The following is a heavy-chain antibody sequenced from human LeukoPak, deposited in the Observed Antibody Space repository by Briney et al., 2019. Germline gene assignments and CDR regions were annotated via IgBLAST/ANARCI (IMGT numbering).Heavy chain of an antibody. CDR2: VNREGTTS. D-gene: IGHD3-9*01. Sequence: PGGSLRLSCAASGFTFSTYWMQWVRQARAKGVVWVSRVNREGTTSAYADSVRRRFTISRDNDKNTVYLQMHSLRVEHTAVYYCGRDVDWILFDYWGQGTLVTVSS. V-gene: IGHV3-74*01. J-gene: IGHJ4*02. CDR3: GRDVDWILFDY. CDR1: GFTFSTYW.